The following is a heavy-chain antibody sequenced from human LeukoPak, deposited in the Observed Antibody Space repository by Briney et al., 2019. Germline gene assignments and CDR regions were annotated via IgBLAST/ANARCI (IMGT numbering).Heavy chain of an antibody. D-gene: IGHD2-15*01. CDR3: AKDKVVAATLVFNYYYYGMDV. Sequence: GGSLRLSCAASGFTFDDYAMHWVRQAPGKGLEWVSLISGDGGSTYYADSVKGRFTISRDNSKNSLYPQMNSLRTEDTALYYCAKDKVVAATLVFNYYYYGMDVWGQGTTVTVSS. J-gene: IGHJ6*02. V-gene: IGHV3-43*02. CDR1: GFTFDDYA. CDR2: ISGDGGST.